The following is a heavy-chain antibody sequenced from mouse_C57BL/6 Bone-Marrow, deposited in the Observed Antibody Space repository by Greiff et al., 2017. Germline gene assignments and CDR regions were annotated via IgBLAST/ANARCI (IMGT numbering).Heavy chain of an antibody. CDR2: IHPNSGST. J-gene: IGHJ4*01. Sequence: QVQLKQPGAELVKPGASVKLSCKASGYTFTSYWMHWVKQRPGQGLEWIGMIHPNSGSTNYNEKFKSKATLTVDKSASTAYMQRSSLTSEDSAVYYCARKSNYYGSEGYYAMDYWGQGTSVTVAS. CDR3: ARKSNYYGSEGYYAMDY. CDR1: GYTFTSYW. D-gene: IGHD1-1*01. V-gene: IGHV1-64*01.